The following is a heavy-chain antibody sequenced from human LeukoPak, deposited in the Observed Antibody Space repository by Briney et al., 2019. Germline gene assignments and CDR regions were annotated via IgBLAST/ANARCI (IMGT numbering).Heavy chain of an antibody. J-gene: IGHJ4*02. D-gene: IGHD6-19*01. CDR1: GFIVSSNY. CDR2: IYSGGST. Sequence: PGGSLRLSRAASGFIVSSNYMSWVRQAPGKGLEWVSVIYSGGSTYYADSVKGRFTISRHNSKNTLYLQMNSLRAEDTAVYYCARGGLAVPFDYWGQGTLVTVSS. CDR3: ARGGLAVPFDY. V-gene: IGHV3-53*04.